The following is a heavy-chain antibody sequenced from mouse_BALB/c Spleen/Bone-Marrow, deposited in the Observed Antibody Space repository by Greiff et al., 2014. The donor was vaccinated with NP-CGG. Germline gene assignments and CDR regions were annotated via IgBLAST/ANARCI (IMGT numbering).Heavy chain of an antibody. Sequence: EVQLVESGPELVKPGASVKMSCKASGYTFISYVMHWVKQKPGQGLEWIGYINPYNDGTKYNEKFKGKATLTSDKSSSTAYMELSSLTSEDSAVYYCARYPDYYGSSYAMDYWGQGTSVTVSS. D-gene: IGHD1-1*01. CDR1: GYTFISYV. CDR3: ARYPDYYGSSYAMDY. J-gene: IGHJ4*01. CDR2: INPYNDGT. V-gene: IGHV1-14*01.